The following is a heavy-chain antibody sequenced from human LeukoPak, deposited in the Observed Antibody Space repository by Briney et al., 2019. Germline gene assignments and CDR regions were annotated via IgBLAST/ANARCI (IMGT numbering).Heavy chain of an antibody. Sequence: ASVKVSCEASGGTFSSYAISWVRQAPGQGLEWMGGIIPIFGTANYAQKFQGRVTITADESTSTAYMELSSLRSEDTAVYYCARRSSGIAAAANYYYYGMDVWGQGTTVTVSS. V-gene: IGHV1-69*13. CDR1: GGTFSSYA. J-gene: IGHJ6*02. CDR3: ARRSSGIAAAANYYYYGMDV. CDR2: IIPIFGTA. D-gene: IGHD6-13*01.